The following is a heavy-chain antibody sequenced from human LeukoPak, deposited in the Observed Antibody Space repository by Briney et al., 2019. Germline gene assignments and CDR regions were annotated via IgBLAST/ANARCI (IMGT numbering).Heavy chain of an antibody. CDR1: GGTFSSYA. J-gene: IGHJ4*02. D-gene: IGHD3-3*01. CDR2: IIPIFGTA. CDR3: ARDSGFLEWQYYFDY. Sequence: GASVKVSCKASGGTFSSYAISWVRQAPGQGLEWMGGIIPIFGTANYAQKFQGRVTITADESTSTAYMGLSSLRSEDTAVYYCARDSGFLEWQYYFDYWGQGTLVTVSS. V-gene: IGHV1-69*13.